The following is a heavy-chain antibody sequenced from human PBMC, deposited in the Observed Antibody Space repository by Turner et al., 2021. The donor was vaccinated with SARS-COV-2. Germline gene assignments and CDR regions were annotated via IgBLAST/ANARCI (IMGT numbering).Heavy chain of an antibody. CDR2: IYSGSST. V-gene: IGHV3-66*01. Sequence: EVQLVESGGSLVQPGGSLRLSCAVSGVTVSSNYRSWVRQAPGKGLEWVSVIYSGSSTYYADSVKGRFTISRDNSKNILYLQMNSLRAEDTAVYYCARVGIAARPDFDYWGQGTLVTVSS. CDR1: GVTVSSNY. D-gene: IGHD6-6*01. CDR3: ARVGIAARPDFDY. J-gene: IGHJ4*02.